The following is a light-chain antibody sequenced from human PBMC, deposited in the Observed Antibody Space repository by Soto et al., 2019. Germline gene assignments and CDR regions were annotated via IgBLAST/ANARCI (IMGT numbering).Light chain of an antibody. J-gene: IGKJ1*01. CDR2: AGS. CDR1: QSISIN. Sequence: EIVLWESPGTVSVSQGDRDTLSCRASQSISINLAWYQHKPGQAPRLLIHAGSTRATGIPARISGSGSGTEFTLTISSLQSEDFAVYYCQQFRNWPWTFGQGTKVDIK. V-gene: IGKV3D-15*01. CDR3: QQFRNWPWT.